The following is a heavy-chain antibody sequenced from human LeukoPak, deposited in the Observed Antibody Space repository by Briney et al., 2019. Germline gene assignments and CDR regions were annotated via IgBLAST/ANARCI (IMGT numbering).Heavy chain of an antibody. V-gene: IGHV4-59*01. D-gene: IGHD3-22*01. CDR3: ARAPTYYYDSSGYYSRSRWYFDL. CDR1: GGSISSYY. J-gene: IGHJ2*01. Sequence: SETLSLTCTVSGGSISSYYWSWIRQPPGKGLEWIGYIYYSGNTNYNPSLKSRVTITVDTSKNQFSLKLSSVTAADTAVYYCARAPTYYYDSSGYYSRSRWYFDLWGRGTLVTVSS. CDR2: IYYSGNT.